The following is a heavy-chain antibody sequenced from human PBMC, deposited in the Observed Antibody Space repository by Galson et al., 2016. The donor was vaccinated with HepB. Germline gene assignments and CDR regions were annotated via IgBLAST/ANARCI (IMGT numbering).Heavy chain of an antibody. CDR2: MNCNSGST. CDR3: AREVAGSVDY. D-gene: IGHD6-19*01. V-gene: IGHV1-46*01. CDR1: GHTFTNYY. Sequence: SVKVSCKASGHTFTNYYLHWVRQTPGQGLEWMGVMNCNSGSTFYAQKFQGRVTMTRDTSTNTVYMELSSLTSEGTAVYYCAREVAGSVDYWGQGTLVTVSS. J-gene: IGHJ4*02.